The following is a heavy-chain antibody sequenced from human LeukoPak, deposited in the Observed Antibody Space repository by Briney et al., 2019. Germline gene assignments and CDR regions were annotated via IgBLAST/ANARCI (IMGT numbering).Heavy chain of an antibody. V-gene: IGHV4-34*01. CDR1: GGSFSGYY. J-gene: IGHJ5*02. CDR2: INHSGST. Sequence: SETLSLTCAVYGGSFSGYYWSWIRQPPGKGLEWIGEINHSGSTNYNPSLKSRVTISVDTSKNQFSLKLSPVTAADTAVYYCARHLVVGGTFDPWGQGTLVTVSS. CDR3: ARHLVVGGTFDP. D-gene: IGHD3-22*01.